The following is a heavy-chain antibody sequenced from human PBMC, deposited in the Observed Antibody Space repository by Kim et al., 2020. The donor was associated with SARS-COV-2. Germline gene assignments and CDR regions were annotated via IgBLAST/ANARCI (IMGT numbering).Heavy chain of an antibody. CDR1: GFTFSSYT. D-gene: IGHD5-12*01. CDR3: AGDFPYSAYLGY. CDR2: ISGGSDYI. J-gene: IGHJ4*02. Sequence: GGSLRLSCAASGFTFSSYTINWIRQAPGQGLQWVASISGGSDYISYADSVKGRFTISRDNGRNSLYLQMNSLRAEDTAVYYCAGDFPYSAYLGYWGQGTLVTVSS. V-gene: IGHV3-21*01.